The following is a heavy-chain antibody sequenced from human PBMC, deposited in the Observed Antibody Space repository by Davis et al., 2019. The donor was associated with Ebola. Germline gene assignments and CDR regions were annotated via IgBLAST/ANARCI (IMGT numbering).Heavy chain of an antibody. CDR2: ISSSSSTI. J-gene: IGHJ6*03. Sequence: PGGSLRLSCAASGFTFSSYSMNWVRQAPGKGLEWVSYISSSSSTIYYADSVKGRFTISRDNAKNSLYLQMNSLRDEDTAVYYCAREYQDTKLTYYYYYYYMDVWGKGTTVTVSS. CDR1: GFTFSSYS. D-gene: IGHD2-15*01. V-gene: IGHV3-48*02. CDR3: AREYQDTKLTYYYYYYYMDV.